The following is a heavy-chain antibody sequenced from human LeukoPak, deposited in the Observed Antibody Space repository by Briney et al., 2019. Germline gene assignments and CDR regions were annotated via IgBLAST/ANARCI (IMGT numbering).Heavy chain of an antibody. CDR2: IKHDGSEK. J-gene: IGHJ4*02. D-gene: IGHD3-22*01. CDR1: GFTFSRHW. Sequence: GGSLRLSCAASGFTFSRHWMTWVRQAPGKGLEWVANIKHDGSEKNYVDSVKGRLTISRDNAKNSLYLQMNSLRAEDTAVYYCATPLDYYDRSDSHQGGDWGQGTLVTVSS. V-gene: IGHV3-7*03. CDR3: ATPLDYYDRSDSHQGGD.